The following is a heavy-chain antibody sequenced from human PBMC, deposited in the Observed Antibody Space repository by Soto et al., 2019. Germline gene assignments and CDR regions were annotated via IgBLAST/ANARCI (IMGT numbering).Heavy chain of an antibody. Sequence: QVQLLQSGAEVKRPGASLKVSCKPSGFRFNNYAIHWVRQAPGQRLEWMGWIHGGNAATKYSQKFQGRVTITADTSANTVYLELSSLRSEDTAVYYCASTKYDSSAYYYWYLGLWGRGTLVTVSS. D-gene: IGHD3-22*01. CDR3: ASTKYDSSAYYYWYLGL. CDR2: IHGGNAAT. J-gene: IGHJ2*01. CDR1: GFRFNNYA. V-gene: IGHV1-3*01.